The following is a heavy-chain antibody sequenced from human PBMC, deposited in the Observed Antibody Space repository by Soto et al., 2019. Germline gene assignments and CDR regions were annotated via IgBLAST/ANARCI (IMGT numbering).Heavy chain of an antibody. CDR3: AKAAQRVRYSDSSGFYYPGTNDGFDV. CDR1: GFTFTFYV. J-gene: IGHJ3*01. CDR2: ISNDGSNK. Sequence: QVQLVESGGGVVQPGRSLRLSCAASGFTFTFYVIHWVRQAPGKGLEWVALISNDGSNKEYAESVKGRFTISRDDSKDTLYLQMNNLRGEDTAVYYCAKAAQRVRYSDSSGFYYPGTNDGFDVWGQGTMVTVSS. V-gene: IGHV3-30*18. D-gene: IGHD3-22*01.